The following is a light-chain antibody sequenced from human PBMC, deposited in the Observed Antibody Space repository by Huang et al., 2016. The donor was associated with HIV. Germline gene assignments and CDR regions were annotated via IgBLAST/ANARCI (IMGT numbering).Light chain of an antibody. CDR2: GAS. J-gene: IGKJ2*01. CDR1: QSVFYSSNNKNY. CDR3: QQYYSSPRT. V-gene: IGKV4-1*01. Sequence: DIVMTQSPDSLSVSLGERATINCKSSQSVFYSSNNKNYLAWYQQKPGQPPRLLMFGASTRESGVPDRFAGGGSGTDFTLTIRSLQAEDVAVYYCQQYYSSPRTFGQGTKLEI.